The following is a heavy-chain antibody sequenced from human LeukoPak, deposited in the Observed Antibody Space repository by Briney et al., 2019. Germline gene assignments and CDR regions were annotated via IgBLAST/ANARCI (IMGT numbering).Heavy chain of an antibody. Sequence: GGSLRLSCAASGFTISSNYMSWVRQAPGTGLEWVANIKQDGSEKYYVDSVKGRFTISRDNAKNSLYLQMNSLRTEATAVSYCARVEEESDAFDIWGQGTMVTVSS. CDR3: ARVEEESDAFDI. CDR1: GFTISSNY. V-gene: IGHV3-7*01. D-gene: IGHD3-10*01. CDR2: IKQDGSEK. J-gene: IGHJ3*02.